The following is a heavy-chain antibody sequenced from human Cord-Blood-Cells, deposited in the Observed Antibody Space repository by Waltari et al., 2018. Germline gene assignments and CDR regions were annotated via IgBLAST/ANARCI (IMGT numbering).Heavy chain of an antibody. D-gene: IGHD3-22*01. CDR2: ISSSSTI. V-gene: IGHV3-48*02. CDR3: ARDGWDYYDSSGTYYFDY. Sequence: QAPGKGLEWVSYISSSSTIYYADSVKGRFTISRDNAKNSLYLQMNSLRDEDTAVYYCARDGWDYYDSSGTYYFDYWGQGTLVTVSS. J-gene: IGHJ4*02.